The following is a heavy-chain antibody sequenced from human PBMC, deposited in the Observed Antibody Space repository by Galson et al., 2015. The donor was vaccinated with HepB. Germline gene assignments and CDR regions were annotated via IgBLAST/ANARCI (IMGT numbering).Heavy chain of an antibody. CDR2: IYYSGSA. D-gene: IGHD4-11*01. Sequence: LSLTCAVSGGSISIDDYYWSWIRQPPGKGLEWTGYIYYSGSAYFNPSLKSRLSISLDTSKNQFSLRLRSVTAADTAVYYCARAIRGTVTEGWYFDYWGQGTLVTVSS. J-gene: IGHJ4*02. CDR1: GGSISIDDYY. V-gene: IGHV4-30-4*01. CDR3: ARAIRGTVTEGWYFDY.